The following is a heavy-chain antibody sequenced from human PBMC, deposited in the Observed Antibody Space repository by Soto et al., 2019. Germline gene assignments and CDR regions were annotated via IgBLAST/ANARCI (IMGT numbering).Heavy chain of an antibody. CDR2: IYHSGST. Sequence: SETLSLTCTVSGYSISSGYYWGWIRHPPGKGLEWSGSIYHSGSTNYNPSLKSRVTISADKSKNQFSLKMSSVNAADTCVYYCARHGRYRRPGIAAAGVDWGQGTLVTVAS. D-gene: IGHD6-13*01. CDR3: ARHGRYRRPGIAAAGVD. V-gene: IGHV4-38-2*02. CDR1: GYSISSGYY. J-gene: IGHJ4*02.